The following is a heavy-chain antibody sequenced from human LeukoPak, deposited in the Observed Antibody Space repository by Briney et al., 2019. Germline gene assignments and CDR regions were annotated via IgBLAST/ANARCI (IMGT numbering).Heavy chain of an antibody. CDR2: IYTSGST. V-gene: IGHV4-4*07. D-gene: IGHD1-26*01. Sequence: PSETLSLTCAVYGGSFSGYYWSWIRQPAGKGLEWIGRIYTSGSTNYNPSLKSRVTMSVDTSKNQFSLKLSSVTAADTAVYYCARDGDGSFHPFDYWGQGTLVTVSS. CDR3: ARDGDGSFHPFDY. J-gene: IGHJ4*02. CDR1: GGSFSGYY.